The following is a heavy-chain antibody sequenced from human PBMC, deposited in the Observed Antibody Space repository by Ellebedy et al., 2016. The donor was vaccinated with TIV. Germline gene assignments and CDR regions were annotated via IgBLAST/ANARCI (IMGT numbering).Heavy chain of an antibody. CDR1: GGSMSTYY. CDR2: IYYSGST. V-gene: IGHV4-59*08. Sequence: SETLSLTCNVSGGSMSTYYWSWIRRPPGKGLEWIGYIYYSGSTNYNPSLKSRVTISVDTSKNQFSLKLSSGTAADTAVYYCARLRPLFKFDYFDRTGYMPRWGQGTLVTVSS. D-gene: IGHD3-22*01. CDR3: ARLRPLFKFDYFDRTGYMPR. J-gene: IGHJ4*02.